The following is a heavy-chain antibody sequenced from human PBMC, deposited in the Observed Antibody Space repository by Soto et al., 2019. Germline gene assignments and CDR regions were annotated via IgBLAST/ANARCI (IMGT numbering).Heavy chain of an antibody. J-gene: IGHJ6*03. V-gene: IGHV1-2*04. D-gene: IGHD4-17*01. CDR1: GYTFTGYY. CDR2: INPNSGGT. CDR3: ARGKTRTTVTRGYYYYYYMDV. Sequence: ASVKVSCKASGYTFTGYYMHWVRQAPGQGLEWMGWINPNSGGTNYAQKFQGWVTMTRDTSISTAYMELSRLRSDDTAVYYCARGKTRTTVTRGYYYYYYMDVWGKGTTVTVSS.